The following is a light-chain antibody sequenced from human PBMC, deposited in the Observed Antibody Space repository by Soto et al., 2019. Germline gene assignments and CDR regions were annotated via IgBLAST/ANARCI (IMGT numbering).Light chain of an antibody. J-gene: IGKJ1*01. V-gene: IGKV3-15*01. Sequence: ETVMTQSPATLSVSPGDRATLSCRASQSVNSLLAWYQQKPGQAPRLLIYGTSTRATGIPARFSGSGTGTDFTLTINNLQSEDFAFYYCQQYYDWSPWTFGQGTKVEIK. CDR1: QSVNSL. CDR2: GTS. CDR3: QQYYDWSPWT.